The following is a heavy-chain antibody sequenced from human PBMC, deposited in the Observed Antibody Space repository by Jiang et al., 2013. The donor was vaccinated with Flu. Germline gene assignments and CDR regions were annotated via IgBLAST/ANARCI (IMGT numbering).Heavy chain of an antibody. CDR3: ATVTVTIPFDI. CDR2: FDPEDGET. J-gene: IGHJ3*02. V-gene: IGHV1-24*01. Sequence: FDPEDGETIYAQKFQGRVTMTEDTSTDTAYMELSSLRSEDTAVYYCATVTVTIPFDIWGQGTTVTVSS. D-gene: IGHD4-17*01.